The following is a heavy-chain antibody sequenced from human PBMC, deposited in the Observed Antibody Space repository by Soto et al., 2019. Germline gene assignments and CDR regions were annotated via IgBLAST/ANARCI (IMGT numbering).Heavy chain of an antibody. CDR2: IYTGDRT. CDR3: VTEFYYRFES. D-gene: IGHD1-26*01. J-gene: IGHJ5*01. Sequence: EMQLVESGGGLVQPGGSLRLSCEASGFSVNTFYMNWVRQSPARGLEWVSVIYTGDRTLYADYVRGRFSISRDNSMNTLYLQLCSTTAEDTDMDFGVTEFYYRFESWGQGTPVTVS. CDR1: GFSVNTFY. V-gene: IGHV3-66*01.